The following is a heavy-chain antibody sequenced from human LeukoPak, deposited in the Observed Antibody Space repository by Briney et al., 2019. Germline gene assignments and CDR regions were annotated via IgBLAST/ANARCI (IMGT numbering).Heavy chain of an antibody. CDR1: GYTFTGYY. CDR3: ARDYQGGYGDKTVDY. V-gene: IGHV1-2*02. Sequence: EASVKVSCKASGYTFTGYYMHWVRQAPGQGLEWMGWINPNSGGTNYAQKFQGRVTMTRDTSISTAYMEVTRLRSDDTAVYYCARDYQGGYGDKTVDYWGQGTLVTVSS. D-gene: IGHD5-18*01. CDR2: INPNSGGT. J-gene: IGHJ4*02.